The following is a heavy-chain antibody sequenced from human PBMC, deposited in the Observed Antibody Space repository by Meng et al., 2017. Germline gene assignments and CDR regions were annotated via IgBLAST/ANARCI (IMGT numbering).Heavy chain of an antibody. V-gene: IGHV1-2*06. CDR3: ARDEDISAAGKLFGDY. D-gene: IGHD6-13*01. Sequence: QVELVQSGAEVKKPGASVKASCKPSGYNFPAYYIHWVRHAPGQGLGWMGRIDPKNGDTHYAQKFQGRVTMTGDTSISTAYMDLSGLRSDDTAVYYCARDEDISAAGKLFGDYWGQGTLVTVSS. CDR1: GYNFPAYY. CDR2: IDPKNGDT. J-gene: IGHJ4*02.